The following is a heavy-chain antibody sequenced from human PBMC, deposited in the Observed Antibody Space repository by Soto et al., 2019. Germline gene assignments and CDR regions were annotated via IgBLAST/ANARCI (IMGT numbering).Heavy chain of an antibody. CDR1: GGSISSSSYY. D-gene: IGHD1-7*01. V-gene: IGHV4-39*07. CDR3: ARDNFNYEYYYYGMDV. Sequence: SETLSLTYTVSGGSISSSSYYWGWIRQPPGKGLEWIGSIYYSGSTYYNPSLKSRVTISVDTSKNQFSLKLSSVTAADTAVYYCARDNFNYEYYYYGMDVWGQGTMVTVSS. CDR2: IYYSGST. J-gene: IGHJ6*02.